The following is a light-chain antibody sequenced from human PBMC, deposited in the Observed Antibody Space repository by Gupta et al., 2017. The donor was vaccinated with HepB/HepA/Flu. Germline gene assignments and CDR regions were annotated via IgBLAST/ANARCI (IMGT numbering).Light chain of an antibody. CDR2: GNS. V-gene: IGLV1-40*01. Sequence: QSVLTPPPSVSRAPGHRVTISCTGSSSNIGAGYDVHWYQQLPGTAPKLLIYGNSNRPSGVPDRFSGSKSGTSASLAITGLQAEDEADYYCQSYDSSLSGYVFGTGTKVTVL. J-gene: IGLJ1*01. CDR3: QSYDSSLSGYV. CDR1: SSNIGAGYD.